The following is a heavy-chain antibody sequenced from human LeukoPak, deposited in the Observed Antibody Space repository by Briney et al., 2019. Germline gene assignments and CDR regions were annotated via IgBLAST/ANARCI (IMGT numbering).Heavy chain of an antibody. V-gene: IGHV5-51*01. D-gene: IGHD6-6*01. CDR2: MYPDDSGT. CDR3: ARHLQGDQQLGYYYYYYMDV. J-gene: IGHJ6*03. Sequence: PGESLKISCKASGYTFSTYWIGWVRQMPGKGLEWMGIMYPDDSGTRYSPSFQGQVTISADKSISTAYLQWSSLKASDTAMYYCARHLQGDQQLGYYYYYYMDVWGKGTTVTVSS. CDR1: GYTFSTYW.